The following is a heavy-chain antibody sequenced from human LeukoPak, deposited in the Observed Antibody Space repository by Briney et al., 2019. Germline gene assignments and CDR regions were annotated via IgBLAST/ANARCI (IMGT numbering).Heavy chain of an antibody. CDR1: EFTFSNFY. J-gene: IGHJ4*02. V-gene: IGHV3-11*04. D-gene: IGHD7-27*01. Sequence: PGGSLRLSCAASEFTFSNFYMTWIRQAPGKGLEWVSYITNSGSAVEYADSVKGRFTMSRDNGQNSLYLQMNSLRPDDTAIYYCARGHWGLDNWGQGTLVTVSS. CDR2: ITNSGSAV. CDR3: ARGHWGLDN.